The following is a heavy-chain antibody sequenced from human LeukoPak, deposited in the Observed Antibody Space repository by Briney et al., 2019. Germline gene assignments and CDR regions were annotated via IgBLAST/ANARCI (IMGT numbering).Heavy chain of an antibody. D-gene: IGHD1-14*01. Sequence: GGSLRLSCAVSGFTFSSYDMHWVRQATGKGLEWVSAIDSAGDTYYPGSVKGRFTVSRENAKNSLYLQMNSLRAEDTAVYYCARDRKSGTNWGQGTLVTVSS. CDR2: IDSAGDT. CDR1: GFTFSSYD. CDR3: ARDRKSGTN. J-gene: IGHJ4*02. V-gene: IGHV3-13*01.